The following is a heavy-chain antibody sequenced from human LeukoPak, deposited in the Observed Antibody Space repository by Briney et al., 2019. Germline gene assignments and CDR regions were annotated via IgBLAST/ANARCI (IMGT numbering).Heavy chain of an antibody. CDR2: INHSGGT. J-gene: IGHJ4*02. CDR1: GGSFSGYY. Sequence: SETLSLTCAVYGGSFSGYYWSWIRQPPGKGLEWIGEINHSGGTNYNPSLKSRVTISVDTSKNQFSLKLSSVTAADTAVYYCARVPTVTFFDYWGQGTLVTVSS. V-gene: IGHV4-34*01. CDR3: ARVPTVTFFDY. D-gene: IGHD4-17*01.